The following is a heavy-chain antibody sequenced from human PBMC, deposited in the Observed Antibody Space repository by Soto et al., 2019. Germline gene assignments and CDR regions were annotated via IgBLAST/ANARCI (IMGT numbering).Heavy chain of an antibody. J-gene: IGHJ3*02. V-gene: IGHV3-9*01. CDR3: AKDMGSSEGHAFDI. CDR1: GFTFDDYA. Sequence: PGGSLRLSCAASGFTFDDYAMHWVRQAPGKGLEWVSGISWNSGSIGYADSVKGRFTISRDNAKNSLYLQMNSLRAEDTALYYCAKDMGSSEGHAFDIWGQGTMVTVSS. CDR2: ISWNSGSI. D-gene: IGHD6-6*01.